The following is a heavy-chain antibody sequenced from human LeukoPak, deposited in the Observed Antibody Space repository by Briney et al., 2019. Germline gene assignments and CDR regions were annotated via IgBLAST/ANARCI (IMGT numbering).Heavy chain of an antibody. CDR2: IYTSGST. CDR3: ASPPSLYSSSWSDEYFQH. CDR1: GGSISSYY. Sequence: SETLSLTCTVSGGSISSYYWSWIRQPAGKGLEWIGRIYTSGSTNYNPSLKSRVTMSVDTSKNQFSLKLSSVTAADTAVYYCASPPSLYSSSWSDEYFQHWGQGTPVTVSS. J-gene: IGHJ1*01. V-gene: IGHV4-4*07. D-gene: IGHD6-13*01.